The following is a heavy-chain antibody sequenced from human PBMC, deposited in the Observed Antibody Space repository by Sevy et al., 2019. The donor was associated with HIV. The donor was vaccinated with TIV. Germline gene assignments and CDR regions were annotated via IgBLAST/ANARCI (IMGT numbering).Heavy chain of an antibody. J-gene: IGHJ4*02. CDR3: ATTKDYYDSSGSPFDY. Sequence: ASVKVSCKVSGYTLSQLSMHWVRQAPGKGLEWMGSFEPEDDETIYAQKFQGRVTMTEDRSTVTAYMELSSLRSEDTAVYYCATTKDYYDSSGSPFDYWGQGTLVTVSS. D-gene: IGHD3-22*01. V-gene: IGHV1-24*01. CDR1: GYTLSQLS. CDR2: FEPEDDET.